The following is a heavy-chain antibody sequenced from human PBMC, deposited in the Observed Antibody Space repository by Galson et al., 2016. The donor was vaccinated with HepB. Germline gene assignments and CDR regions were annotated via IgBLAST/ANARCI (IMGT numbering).Heavy chain of an antibody. CDR2: VYYTGST. CDR3: AREVASRFDY. Sequence: SETLSPTCTVSGDSISSYYWSWIRQPPGEGLEWIGYVYYTGSTKYNPSLRSPFSISVDTSKNQFSLKLSSVTAADPAVYYCAREVASRFDYWGQGNLVSVSS. V-gene: IGHV4-59*01. D-gene: IGHD5-12*01. CDR1: GDSISSYY. J-gene: IGHJ4*02.